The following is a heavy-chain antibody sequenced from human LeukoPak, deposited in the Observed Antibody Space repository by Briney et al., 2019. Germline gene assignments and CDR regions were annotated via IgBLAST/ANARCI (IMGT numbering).Heavy chain of an antibody. CDR1: GFSLSNHY. V-gene: IGHV3-72*01. D-gene: IGHD4-17*01. Sequence: GGSLRLSCAASGFSLSNHYMDWVRQAPGKGLEWVGRTRNRADSYTTEYAASVRGRFIISRDDSKNSLFLQMNSLKTEDTAAYFCARGFDYGDGFDYWGQGTLVAVSS. CDR3: ARGFDYGDGFDY. J-gene: IGHJ4*02. CDR2: TRNRADSYTT.